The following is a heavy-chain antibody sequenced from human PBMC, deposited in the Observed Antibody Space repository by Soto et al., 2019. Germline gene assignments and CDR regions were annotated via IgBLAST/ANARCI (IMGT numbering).Heavy chain of an antibody. Sequence: QVQLVESGGGVVQPGRSLRLSCVASGFTFSTYGMHWVRQAPGKGLEWVAIISFDGSYKYYADSVKGRFTISRDNSKNTLYLQMNSLRGEDTAVFYCAKEVSSGWYHFDYWGQGTLVTVSS. V-gene: IGHV3-30*18. CDR2: ISFDGSYK. CDR1: GFTFSTYG. CDR3: AKEVSSGWYHFDY. D-gene: IGHD6-19*01. J-gene: IGHJ4*02.